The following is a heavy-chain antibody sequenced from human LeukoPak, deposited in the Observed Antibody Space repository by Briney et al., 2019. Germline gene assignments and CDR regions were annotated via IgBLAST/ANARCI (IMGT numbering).Heavy chain of an antibody. CDR1: GFTFSSYA. J-gene: IGHJ4*02. Sequence: GGSLRLSCAASGFTFSSYAMHWVRQAPGKGLEWVAVISYDGSNKYYADSVKGRFTISRDNSKNTPYLQMNSLRAEDTAVYYCARNYGDSNKYYFDYWGQGTLVTVSS. V-gene: IGHV3-30-3*01. D-gene: IGHD4-17*01. CDR3: ARNYGDSNKYYFDY. CDR2: ISYDGSNK.